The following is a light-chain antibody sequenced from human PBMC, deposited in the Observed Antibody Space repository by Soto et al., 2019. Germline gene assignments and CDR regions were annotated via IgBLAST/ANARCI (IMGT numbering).Light chain of an antibody. Sequence: EIVLTQSPATLSLSPGERATLSCRASQSVSSYLAWYQQKPGQAPRLLIYDASNRATGIPARFSGSGSGTDFTLTISSLEPEDFAVYYCQQRSNWPPRVTFGQGTRQELK. CDR1: QSVSSY. CDR2: DAS. J-gene: IGKJ5*01. CDR3: QQRSNWPPRVT. V-gene: IGKV3-11*01.